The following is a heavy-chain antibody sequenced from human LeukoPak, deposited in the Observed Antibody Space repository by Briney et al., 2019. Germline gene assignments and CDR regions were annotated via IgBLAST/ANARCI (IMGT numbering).Heavy chain of an antibody. Sequence: GGSPRLSCAVSGFSFSTYWMHWVRQAPGKGLVWVSRINSDGSSTSYADSVKGRFTISRDNAKNTLYLQMNSLRTEDTATYYCARSLLGALDYWGQGTLVTVSS. V-gene: IGHV3-74*01. J-gene: IGHJ4*02. CDR2: INSDGSST. CDR1: GFSFSTYW. D-gene: IGHD1-26*01. CDR3: ARSLLGALDY.